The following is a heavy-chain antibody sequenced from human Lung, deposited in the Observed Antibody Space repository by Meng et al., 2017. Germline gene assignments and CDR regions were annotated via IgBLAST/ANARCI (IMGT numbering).Heavy chain of an antibody. V-gene: IGHV1-2*06. Sequence: QVLPAHAWAEVKKPGAPVKVSCKASGYTFADNLLHWVLRAPGQGLEWMGRINPKSGDTHHAQRFQGRVTMTGDTSISTAYMELSGLRSDDTAMYYCARDEDISAAGKLFGDYWGQGTLVTVSS. CDR3: ARDEDISAAGKLFGDY. J-gene: IGHJ4*02. CDR1: GYTFADNL. D-gene: IGHD6-13*01. CDR2: INPKSGDT.